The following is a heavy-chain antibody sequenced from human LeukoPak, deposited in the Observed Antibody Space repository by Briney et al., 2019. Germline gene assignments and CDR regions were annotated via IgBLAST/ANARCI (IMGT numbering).Heavy chain of an antibody. J-gene: IGHJ4*02. D-gene: IGHD3-22*01. V-gene: IGHV3-23*01. Sequence: GGSLRLSCAASGFTFSSYAMSWVRQAPGKGLEWVSAISGSGGSTYCADSVKGRFTISRDNSKNTLYLQMNSLRAEDTAVYYCAKSGYYDSSGYGYFDYWGQGTLVTVSS. CDR1: GFTFSSYA. CDR2: ISGSGGST. CDR3: AKSGYYDSSGYGYFDY.